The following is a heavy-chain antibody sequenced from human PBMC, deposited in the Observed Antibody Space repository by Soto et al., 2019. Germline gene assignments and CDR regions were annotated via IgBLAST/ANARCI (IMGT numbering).Heavy chain of an antibody. CDR3: AVGPASGEFDY. D-gene: IGHD3-3*01. CDR2: VNTGNGNT. J-gene: IGHJ4*02. CDR1: GYTFTTYG. V-gene: IGHV1-3*04. Sequence: ASVKVSCKASGYTFTTYGMPWVRQAPGQRLEWMGWVNTGNGNTAYSQKFQGRVTITRDTSASTGYMEVSSLSYEDMAVYYCAVGPASGEFDYWGQGTLVTVSS.